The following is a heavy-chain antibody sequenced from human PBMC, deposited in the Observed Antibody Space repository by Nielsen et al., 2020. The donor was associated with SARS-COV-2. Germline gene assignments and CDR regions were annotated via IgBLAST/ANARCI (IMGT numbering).Heavy chain of an antibody. Sequence: GESLKISCAASGFTFSSYWMSWVRQAPGKGLEWVANIKQDGSEKYYVDSVKGRFTISRDNAKNSLYLQMNSLRAEDTAVYYCARAGSGWYGDAFDIWGQGTMVTVSS. V-gene: IGHV3-7*01. CDR2: IKQDGSEK. D-gene: IGHD6-19*01. CDR3: ARAGSGWYGDAFDI. J-gene: IGHJ3*02. CDR1: GFTFSSYW.